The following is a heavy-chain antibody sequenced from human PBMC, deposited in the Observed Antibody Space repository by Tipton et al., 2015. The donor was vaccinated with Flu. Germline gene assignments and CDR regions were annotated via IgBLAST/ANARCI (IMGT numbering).Heavy chain of an antibody. V-gene: IGHV5-51*01. Sequence: QLVQSGAEVKKPGESLKISCKGSGYSFTSSWIGWVRQMPGKGLEWMGIIYPGDSDTRYSPSFQGPVTISADKSTSTAYLQWSSRKASDTAMYYCASRCIAAARTQDGAFDIWCQGTMVTVSS. CDR2: IYPGDSDT. CDR1: GYSFTSSW. J-gene: IGHJ3*02. D-gene: IGHD6-13*01. CDR3: ASRCIAAARTQDGAFDI.